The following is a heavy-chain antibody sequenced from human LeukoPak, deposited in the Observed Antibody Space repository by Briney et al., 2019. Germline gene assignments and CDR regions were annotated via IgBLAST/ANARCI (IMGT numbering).Heavy chain of an antibody. CDR3: ARDRIVVVVAAKGSDAFDI. CDR2: ISSSGTII. CDR1: GFTFSSYE. D-gene: IGHD2-15*01. J-gene: IGHJ3*02. Sequence: GGSLRLSCAASGFTFSSYEMNWVRQTPGKGLEWISYISSSGTIIYYADSVKGRFTITRDNAKNSLYLQMNSLRAEDTAVYYCARDRIVVVVAAKGSDAFDIWGQGTMVTVSS. V-gene: IGHV3-48*03.